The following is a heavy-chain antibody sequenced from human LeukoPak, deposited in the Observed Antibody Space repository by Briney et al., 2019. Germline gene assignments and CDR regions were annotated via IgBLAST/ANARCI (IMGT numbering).Heavy chain of an antibody. D-gene: IGHD6-19*01. CDR1: GFTFSTYA. V-gene: IGHV3-23*01. J-gene: IGHJ4*02. CDR3: AKDMGRGWCYFDY. CDR2: FTGGEGIT. Sequence: GGSLRLSCAASGFTFSTYAMSWVRQAPGKGLEWVSTFTGGEGITHYADSVKGRFTISRDNSKNTLYLQMNSLRVEDTAVHYCAKDMGRGWCYFDYWGQGTLVTVSS.